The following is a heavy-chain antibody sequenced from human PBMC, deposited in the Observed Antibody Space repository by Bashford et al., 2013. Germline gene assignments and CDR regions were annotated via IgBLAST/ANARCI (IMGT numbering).Heavy chain of an antibody. Sequence: SVKVSCKASGGTFSSYAISWVRQAPGQGLEWMGGIIPIFGTANYAQKFQGRVTITADESTSTAYMELSSLRSEDTAVYYCAREGDGGAARPFLNYWGQGTLVTVSS. CDR3: AREGDGGAARPFLNY. CDR1: GGTFSSYA. CDR2: IIPIFGTA. V-gene: IGHV1-69*13. J-gene: IGHJ4*02. D-gene: IGHD6-6*01.